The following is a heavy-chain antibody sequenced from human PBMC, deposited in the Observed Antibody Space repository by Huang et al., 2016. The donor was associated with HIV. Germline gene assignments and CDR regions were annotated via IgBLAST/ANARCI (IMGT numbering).Heavy chain of an antibody. CDR2: IYYSGST. D-gene: IGHD1-26*01. V-gene: IGHV4-61*01. CDR1: GGSVSRGSYY. CDR3: ARDTPLGATTGFDY. J-gene: IGHJ4*02. Sequence: QVQLQESGPGLVKPSETLSLTCTVSGGSVSRGSYYWSWIRQPPGKGLEWIGYIYYSGSTNYNPALKSRVTISVDTSKNQFSLKLSSVTAADTAVYYCARDTPLGATTGFDYWGQGTLVTVSS.